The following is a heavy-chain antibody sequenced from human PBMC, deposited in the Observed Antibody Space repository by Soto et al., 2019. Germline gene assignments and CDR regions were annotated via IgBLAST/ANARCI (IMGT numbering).Heavy chain of an antibody. CDR3: ARGGFEAVATTGGDY. V-gene: IGHV1-3*01. D-gene: IGHD5-12*01. Sequence: QVQLVQSGAEVKKPGASVKVSCKASGYTFTKYSMHWVRQAPGQRLEWMGWINAAYGDTKYSQKFQGRVTITRDTFASTAYMELSSLRSAETAVYYCARGGFEAVATTGGDYWGQGTLVTVSS. CDR1: GYTFTKYS. J-gene: IGHJ4*02. CDR2: INAAYGDT.